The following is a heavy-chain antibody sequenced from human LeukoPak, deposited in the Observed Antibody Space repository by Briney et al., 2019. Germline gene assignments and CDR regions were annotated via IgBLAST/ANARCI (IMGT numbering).Heavy chain of an antibody. CDR3: ARDLSCSSTSCYTFGY. J-gene: IGHJ4*02. D-gene: IGHD2-2*02. V-gene: IGHV4-39*07. Sequence: PSETLSLTCTVSGGSISSSSYYWGWIRQPPGKGLEWIGSIYYSGSTYYNPSLKSRVTISVDTSKNQFSLKLCSVTAADTAVYYCARDLSCSSTSCYTFGYWGQGTLVTVSS. CDR2: IYYSGST. CDR1: GGSISSSSYY.